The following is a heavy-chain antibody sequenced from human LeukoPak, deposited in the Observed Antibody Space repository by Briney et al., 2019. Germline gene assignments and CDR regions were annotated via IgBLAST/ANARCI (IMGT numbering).Heavy chain of an antibody. D-gene: IGHD3-22*01. CDR3: ARRHYYNGRAYYFLDY. CDR1: GGSVSSDNYY. Sequence: TSSETLSLTCTVSGGSVSSDNYYWTWIRQPPGKGLQWIGYISYSGSTNYNPSLKGRVTISLHTSKNQFSLRLSSLTAADTAVYSCARRHYYNGRAYYFLDYWGQGTLVTVSS. CDR2: ISYSGST. V-gene: IGHV4-61*01. J-gene: IGHJ4*02.